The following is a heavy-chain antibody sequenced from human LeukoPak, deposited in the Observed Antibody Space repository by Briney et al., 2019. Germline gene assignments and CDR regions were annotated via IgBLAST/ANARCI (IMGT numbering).Heavy chain of an antibody. CDR2: ISYDGSNE. J-gene: IGHJ4*02. Sequence: GGSLRLSCAASGFTFSSYVMHWVRQAPGKGLEWVAIISYDGSNEYYADSVKGRFTISRDNSKNTLYLQMNSLRAADTAVYYCVRDRDWGFDYWGQGTLVTVSS. CDR3: VRDRDWGFDY. CDR1: GFTFSSYV. D-gene: IGHD3/OR15-3a*01. V-gene: IGHV3-30*04.